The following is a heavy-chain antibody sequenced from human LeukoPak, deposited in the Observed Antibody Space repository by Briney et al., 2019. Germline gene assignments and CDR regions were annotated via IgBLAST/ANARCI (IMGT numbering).Heavy chain of an antibody. J-gene: IGHJ4*02. V-gene: IGHV4-61*02. CDR3: ARSWFSTGPADY. D-gene: IGHD6-13*01. CDR1: GGSISSGSYY. CDR2: IYTSGST. Sequence: SSETLSLTCTVSGGSISSGSYYWSWIRQPAGKGLEWIGRIYTSGSTNYNPSLKSRVTISVDTSKNQFSLKLTSVTAADTAVYYCARSWFSTGPADYWGQGTLVTVSS.